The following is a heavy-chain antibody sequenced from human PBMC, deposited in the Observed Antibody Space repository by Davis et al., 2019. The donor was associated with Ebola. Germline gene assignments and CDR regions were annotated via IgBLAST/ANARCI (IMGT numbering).Heavy chain of an antibody. CDR2: IYTGGST. D-gene: IGHD1-14*01. Sequence: GESLKISCAASGFLVSSNYMSWARQAPGKGLEWVSVIYTGGSTHFVDSVRGRFTVSRDNFKNTMYLQIKSLRAEDTAVYYCARRTCMDVWGQGTTVTVSS. J-gene: IGHJ6*02. CDR3: ARRTCMDV. CDR1: GFLVSSNY. V-gene: IGHV3-66*04.